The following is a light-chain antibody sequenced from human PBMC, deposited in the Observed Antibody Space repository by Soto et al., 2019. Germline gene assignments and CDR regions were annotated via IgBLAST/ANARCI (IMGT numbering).Light chain of an antibody. CDR1: NIGSKH. CDR2: RDS. V-gene: IGLV3-9*01. Sequence: SYELTQPLSVSVALGQTARITCGGNNIGSKHVHWYQQKPGQAPVLVIYRDSNRPSGIPERFSGSSSGNTATLTLTRAQAGDEADYYCQVWDSSTVFGGGTKVTVL. J-gene: IGLJ2*01. CDR3: QVWDSSTV.